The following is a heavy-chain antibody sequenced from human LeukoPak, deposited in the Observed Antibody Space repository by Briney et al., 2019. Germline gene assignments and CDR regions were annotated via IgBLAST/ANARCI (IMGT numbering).Heavy chain of an antibody. CDR2: MYSTGTT. CDR1: GGSITNYH. Sequence: SETLSLTCTVSGGSITNYHLTWIRQPAGKGLEWIGRMYSTGTTHYNPSLQSRLTMSLDTSINQFSLRLTSVTAADTAVYYCAKATTTTAPFDPWGQGILVTVSS. CDR3: AKATTTTAPFDP. D-gene: IGHD1-14*01. V-gene: IGHV4-4*07. J-gene: IGHJ5*02.